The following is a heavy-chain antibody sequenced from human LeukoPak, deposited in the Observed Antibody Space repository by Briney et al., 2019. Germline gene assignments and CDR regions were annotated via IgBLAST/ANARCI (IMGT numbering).Heavy chain of an antibody. V-gene: IGHV1-2*02. Sequence: ASVRVSCKASGYTFTGYYMHWVRQAPGQGLEWMGWINPNSGGTYYAQKFQGRVTMTSDTSISTAYMELSRLRSDNTAVYYCARDLYGGTSATFDYWGQGTLVTVSS. D-gene: IGHD4-23*01. CDR2: INPNSGGT. CDR3: ARDLYGGTSATFDY. J-gene: IGHJ4*02. CDR1: GYTFTGYY.